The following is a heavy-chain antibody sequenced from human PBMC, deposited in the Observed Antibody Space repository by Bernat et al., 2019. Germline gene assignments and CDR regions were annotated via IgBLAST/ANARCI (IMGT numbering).Heavy chain of an antibody. J-gene: IGHJ4*02. V-gene: IGHV1-18*04. CDR1: GYTFTSYG. D-gene: IGHD5-18*01. CDR3: ARDIGGYSYDLIDY. CDR2: ISAYNGNT. Sequence: QVQLVQSGAEVKKPGASVKVSCKASGYTFTSYGISWVRQSPVQGLEWMGWISAYNGNTNYSQKLQGRVTITTETSTSTAYMELRSLRSYDTAVYYCARDIGGYSYDLIDYWGKGNLVTVSA.